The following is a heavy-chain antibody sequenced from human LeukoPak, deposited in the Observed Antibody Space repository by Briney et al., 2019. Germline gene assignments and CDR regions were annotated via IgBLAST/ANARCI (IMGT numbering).Heavy chain of an antibody. CDR1: GFTFSSYG. V-gene: IGHV3-33*01. CDR2: IWYDGSNK. Sequence: PGGSLRLSCAASGFTFSSYGMHWVRQAPGKGLEWVAVIWYDGSNKYYADSVKGRFTISRDNSKNTLYLQMNSLRAEDTAVYYCARGGHYYDSSGYSDYWGQGTLVTVSS. D-gene: IGHD3-22*01. J-gene: IGHJ4*02. CDR3: ARGGHYYDSSGYSDY.